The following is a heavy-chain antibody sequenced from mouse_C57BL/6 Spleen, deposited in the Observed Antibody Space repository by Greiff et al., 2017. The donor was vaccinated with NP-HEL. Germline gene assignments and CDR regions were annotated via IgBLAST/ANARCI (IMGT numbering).Heavy chain of an antibody. D-gene: IGHD2-5*01. V-gene: IGHV5-17*01. CDR2: ISSGSSTI. CDR1: GFTFSDYG. Sequence: DVMLVESGGGLVKPGGSRKLSCAASGFTFSDYGMHWVRQAPEKGLEWVAYISSGSSTIYYADTVKGRFTISRDNAKNTLFLQMTSLRSEDTAMYYCARSNWYFDYWGQGTTLTVSS. J-gene: IGHJ2*01. CDR3: ARSNWYFDY.